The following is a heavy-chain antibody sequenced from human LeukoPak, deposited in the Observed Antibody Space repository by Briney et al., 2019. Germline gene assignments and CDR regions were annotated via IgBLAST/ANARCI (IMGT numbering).Heavy chain of an antibody. V-gene: IGHV4-34*01. Sequence: SETLSLTCAVYGGSFSGYYWSWLRQPPGKGLEWIGEINHSGSTNYNPSLKSRVTISVDTSKNQFSLKLSSVTAADTAVYYCARGWGIAAAGQSPYYYYYGMDVWGQGTTVTVSS. J-gene: IGHJ6*02. CDR3: ARGWGIAAAGQSPYYYYYGMDV. CDR2: INHSGST. CDR1: GGSFSGYY. D-gene: IGHD6-13*01.